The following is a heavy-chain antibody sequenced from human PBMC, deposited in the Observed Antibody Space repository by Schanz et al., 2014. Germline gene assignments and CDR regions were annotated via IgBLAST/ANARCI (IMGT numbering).Heavy chain of an antibody. CDR2: ISYDGGHK. Sequence: QVQLVESGGGVVQPGRSLRLSCAASGFTFSSYAMHWVRQAPGRGLQWVALISYDGGHKYYADSVKGRFTISRDNAKNPLYLQMSSLRTEDTAVYFCAGGREVVTPLDFWGQGTLVTVSS. V-gene: IGHV3-30*04. CDR1: GFTFSSYA. CDR3: AGGREVVTPLDF. J-gene: IGHJ4*02. D-gene: IGHD2-15*01.